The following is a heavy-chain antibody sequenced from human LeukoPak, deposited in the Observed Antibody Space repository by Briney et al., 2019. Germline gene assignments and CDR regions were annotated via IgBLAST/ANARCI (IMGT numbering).Heavy chain of an antibody. CDR3: ARRYCSGGSCYSALNY. CDR2: INHSGST. Sequence: SETLSLTCAVYGGSFSGYCWSWIRQPPGKGLEWIGEINHSGSTNYNPSLKSRVTISVDTSKNQFSLKLSSVTAADTAVYYCARRYCSGGSCYSALNYWGQGTPVTVSS. J-gene: IGHJ4*02. V-gene: IGHV4-34*01. D-gene: IGHD2-15*01. CDR1: GGSFSGYC.